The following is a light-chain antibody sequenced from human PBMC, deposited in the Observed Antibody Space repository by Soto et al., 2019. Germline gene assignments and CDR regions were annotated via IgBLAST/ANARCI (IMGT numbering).Light chain of an antibody. CDR2: GVS. Sequence: EIVLTQSPGTLSLSPGERATLSCRASHSVSSRYLAWYQPKPGQAPRPLISGVSSRATGIPDRFSGRWSGTDFTLTISRLEPEDFAVYYCQQYGRSPRTFGQGTKVEIK. J-gene: IGKJ1*01. V-gene: IGKV3-20*01. CDR1: HSVSSRY. CDR3: QQYGRSPRT.